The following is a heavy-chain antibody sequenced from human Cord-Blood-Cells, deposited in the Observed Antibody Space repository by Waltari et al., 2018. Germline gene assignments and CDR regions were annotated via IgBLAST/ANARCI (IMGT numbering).Heavy chain of an antibody. CDR1: GGTFSSYA. CDR2: IIPSFGTS. CDR3: ASQPYCGGDCYHTFDY. J-gene: IGHJ4*02. Sequence: QVQLVQSGAEVKKPGSSVKVSCKASGGTFSSYAISWVRQAPGQGLEWMGGIIPSFGTSNYAQKCQGRVTITADESTSTAYMGLSSLRSEDTAVYYCASQPYCGGDCYHTFDYWGQGTLVTVSS. V-gene: IGHV1-69*01. D-gene: IGHD2-21*01.